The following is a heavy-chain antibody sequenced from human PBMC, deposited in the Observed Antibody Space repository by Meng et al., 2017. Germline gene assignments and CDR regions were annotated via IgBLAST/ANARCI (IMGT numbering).Heavy chain of an antibody. J-gene: IGHJ5*02. CDR1: GGTFSSYA. D-gene: IGHD5-24*01. CDR2: IIPIFGTA. V-gene: IGHV1-69*01. CDR3: AREPRDGPKTNWFDP. Sequence: QVQLVQSGSEGKKPGSSVKVSCKASGGTFSSYAISWVRQAPGQGLEWMGGIIPIFGTANSRHKFQGRVTITADESTSTAYMELSSLRSEDTAVYYCAREPRDGPKTNWFDPWGQGTLVTVSS.